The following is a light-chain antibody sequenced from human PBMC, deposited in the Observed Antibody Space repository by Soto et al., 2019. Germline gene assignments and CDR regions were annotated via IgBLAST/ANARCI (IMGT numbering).Light chain of an antibody. J-gene: IGKJ1*01. CDR3: QQANSFPRT. V-gene: IGKV1D-12*01. CDR2: AAS. CDR1: QAISTW. Sequence: DIQMTQSPSSVSASVGDRVTITCRASQAISTWLAWYQQKPGKAPKLLIYAASNLQTGVPSRFSGSRSGTYFTLTISSLQPEDFSTYYCQQANSFPRTFGQGTKVEIK.